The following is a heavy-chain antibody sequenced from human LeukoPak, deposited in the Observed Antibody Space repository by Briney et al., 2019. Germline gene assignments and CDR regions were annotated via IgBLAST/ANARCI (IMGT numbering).Heavy chain of an antibody. CDR2: IYHSGST. CDR1: GYSISSGYY. Sequence: SETLSLTCGVSGYSISSGYYWGWIRQPPGKGLEWIGGIYHSGSTYYNPSLRSRVTMSVDTSKNQFSLNLSSVTAADTALYYCARHSTGYSSGWPDYWGQGTLVTVSS. D-gene: IGHD6-19*01. V-gene: IGHV4-38-2*01. J-gene: IGHJ4*02. CDR3: ARHSTGYSSGWPDY.